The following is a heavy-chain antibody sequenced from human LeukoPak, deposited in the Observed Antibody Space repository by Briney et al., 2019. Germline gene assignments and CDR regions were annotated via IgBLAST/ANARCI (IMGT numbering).Heavy chain of an antibody. CDR2: IYYSGST. J-gene: IGHJ4*02. CDR3: ARALSSSGTDC. CDR1: GGSISSSSYY. V-gene: IGHV4-61*05. D-gene: IGHD6-6*01. Sequence: SETLSLTCTVSGGSISSSSYYWGWIRQPPGKGLEWIGYIYYSGSTNYNPSLKSRVTISVDTSKNQFSLKLSSVTAADTAVYYCARALSSSGTDCWGQGTLVTVSS.